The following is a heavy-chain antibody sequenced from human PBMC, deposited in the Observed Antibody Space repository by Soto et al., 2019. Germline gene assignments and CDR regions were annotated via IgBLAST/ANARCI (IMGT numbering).Heavy chain of an antibody. CDR1: GFAFSNAW. CDR3: TTDSYSTIIIVRFDY. CDR2: IKSKTDGGTT. Sequence: GGSLRLSCAASGFAFSNAWINWVRQAPGKGLEWVGRIKSKTDGGTTDYAEPVKGRFAISRDDSNNMVYLQMNSLKIEDTAVYYCTTDSYSTIIIVRFDYWGHGTLVTVSS. V-gene: IGHV3-15*07. D-gene: IGHD3-22*01. J-gene: IGHJ4*03.